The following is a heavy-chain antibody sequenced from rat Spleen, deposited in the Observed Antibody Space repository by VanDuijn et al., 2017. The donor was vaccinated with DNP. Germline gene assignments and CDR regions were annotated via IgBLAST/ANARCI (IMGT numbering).Heavy chain of an antibody. CDR3: ARPDY. J-gene: IGHJ2*01. Sequence: EVQLVESGGGLVQPGRSLKLSCAASGFTFSNYDMAWVRQPPKKGLEWVATISYDGRSTYYRDSVKGRFTISRDNAKSTLYLQMDSLRSEDTATYYCARPDYWGQGVMVTVSS. CDR2: ISYDGRST. V-gene: IGHV5-7*01. CDR1: GFTFSNYD.